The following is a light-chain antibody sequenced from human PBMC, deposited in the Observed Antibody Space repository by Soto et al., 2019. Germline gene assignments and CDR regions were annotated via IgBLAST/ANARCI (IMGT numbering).Light chain of an antibody. V-gene: IGKV1-39*01. J-gene: IGKJ4*01. Sequence: DSQMTQSPSSLSASVGDRVTITCRTSQSISNYLNWYQQKPGKAPNLLIHAASSLQSGVPPRFSGSGSGTEFTLTISSLQPDDFATYYCQQTYDSLVSFGGGTKVDIK. CDR2: AAS. CDR1: QSISNY. CDR3: QQTYDSLVS.